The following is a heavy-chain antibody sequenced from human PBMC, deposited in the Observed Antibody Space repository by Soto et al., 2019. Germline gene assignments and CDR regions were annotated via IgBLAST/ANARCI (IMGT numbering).Heavy chain of an antibody. J-gene: IGHJ4*02. Sequence: PSETLSLSCTGSGDSISWSSYYWGWIRQPPGKGLEWIGSIYYSGTTYYNPSLKSRVTISADTPNNQFSLSLSSVTAAETAIYYCARRNYPYYFDYWGQGILVTVSS. V-gene: IGHV4-39*01. CDR3: ARRNYPYYFDY. CDR2: IYYSGTT. CDR1: GDSISWSSYY. D-gene: IGHD3-10*01.